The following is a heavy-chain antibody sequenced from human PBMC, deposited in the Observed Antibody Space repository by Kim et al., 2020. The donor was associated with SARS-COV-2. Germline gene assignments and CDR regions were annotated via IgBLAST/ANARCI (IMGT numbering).Heavy chain of an antibody. CDR2: ISYTASLI. D-gene: IGHD5-12*01. CDR3: ASGNSGSFEY. CDR1: GFKFSNYN. Sequence: GGSLRLSCAASGFKFSNYNMNWVRQAPGKGLEWVSYISYTASLIHYADSVKGRFTISRDNVQNSLYLQMNSLRVEDTAVYYCASGNSGSFEYWGQGTLVTVSS. J-gene: IGHJ4*02. V-gene: IGHV3-48*01.